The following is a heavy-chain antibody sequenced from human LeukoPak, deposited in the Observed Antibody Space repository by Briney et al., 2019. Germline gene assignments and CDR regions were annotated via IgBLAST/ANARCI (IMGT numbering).Heavy chain of an antibody. CDR3: AKMGIALYYYAMDV. V-gene: IGHV3-23*01. CDR2: ISDSGGRT. Sequence: GGSLRLSCAASGFTFSSYAMSWVRQAPGKGLEWVSAISDSGGRTYYADSVKGRFTISRDNSKNTLYLQMNSLRAEDTAVYYCAKMGIALYYYAMDVWGQGTTVTVSS. J-gene: IGHJ6*02. D-gene: IGHD6-13*01. CDR1: GFTFSSYA.